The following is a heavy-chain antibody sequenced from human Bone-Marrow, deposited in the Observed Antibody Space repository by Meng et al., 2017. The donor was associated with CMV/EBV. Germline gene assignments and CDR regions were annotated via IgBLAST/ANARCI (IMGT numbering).Heavy chain of an antibody. CDR3: ARASGYSSGWYLW. J-gene: IGHJ4*02. CDR2: IYTSGST. V-gene: IGHV4-4*07. CDR1: CVSLKSYH. D-gene: IGHD6-19*01. Sequence: QGRPRAAGPSLGAPADHLHHPCTVSCVSLKSYHGSLLRQPSGKGLEWIVRIYTSGSTNYNPSLKCRVTMSVDTSKNQFSLKLSSVTAADTAVYYCARASGYSSGWYLWWGQGTLVTVSS.